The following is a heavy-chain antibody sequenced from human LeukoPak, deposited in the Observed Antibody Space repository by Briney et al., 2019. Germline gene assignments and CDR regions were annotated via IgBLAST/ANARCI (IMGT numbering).Heavy chain of an antibody. CDR3: AKDRTVGASYWYFDL. D-gene: IGHD1-26*01. CDR2: MSISGSGGNT. CDR1: VVTLSNHS. V-gene: IGHV3-23*01. Sequence: GGFMTLSCVASVVTLSNHSMSWARHAPWKGREWVLAMSISGSGGNTYYADSVKGRFTISRDSSRNTLFLHMNTLRAEDTAIYYCAKDRTVGASYWYFDLWGRGTLVTVSS. J-gene: IGHJ2*01.